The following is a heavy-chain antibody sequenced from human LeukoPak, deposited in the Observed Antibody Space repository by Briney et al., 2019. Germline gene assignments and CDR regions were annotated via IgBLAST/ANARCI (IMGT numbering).Heavy chain of an antibody. CDR1: GGSISGYY. CDR3: ARYHRGLDWGHCDY. D-gene: IGHD7-27*01. J-gene: IGHJ4*02. Sequence: SETLSLTCTISGGSISGYYWSWIRQPAGKGLEWIGRIYSSGNTNYNPSLKSRVTMSVDTSKNEFSLKLSSVTAADTAVYYCARYHRGLDWGHCDYWGQGTRVTVSS. CDR2: IYSSGNT. V-gene: IGHV4-4*07.